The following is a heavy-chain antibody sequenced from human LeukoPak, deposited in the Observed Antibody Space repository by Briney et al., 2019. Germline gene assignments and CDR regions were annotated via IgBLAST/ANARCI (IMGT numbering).Heavy chain of an antibody. Sequence: GGSLRLSCAASGFTFDDYGMSWVRQAPGKGLEWVSGINWNGGSTGYADSVKGRFTISRDYSKNTLYLHMNSLRAEDTAVYYCARDQAGSGHYADYWGQGTLVTVSS. CDR1: GFTFDDYG. CDR2: INWNGGST. CDR3: ARDQAGSGHYADY. J-gene: IGHJ4*02. D-gene: IGHD3-10*01. V-gene: IGHV3-20*04.